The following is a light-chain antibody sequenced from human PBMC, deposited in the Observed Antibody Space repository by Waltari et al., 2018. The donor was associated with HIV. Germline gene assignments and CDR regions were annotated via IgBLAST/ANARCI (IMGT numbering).Light chain of an antibody. Sequence: QSVLTQPPSASGTPGRSVTIACSGNSSNIGTSYVYWYQQFPGTAPKPLIYRNNKRPSCLPYRFSGSKSGTSASLDISGLRSDDEAQYYCAAWDDTLPVVFGVGTKLTVL. V-gene: IGLV1-47*01. CDR3: AAWDDTLPVV. J-gene: IGLJ2*01. CDR2: RNN. CDR1: SSNIGTSY.